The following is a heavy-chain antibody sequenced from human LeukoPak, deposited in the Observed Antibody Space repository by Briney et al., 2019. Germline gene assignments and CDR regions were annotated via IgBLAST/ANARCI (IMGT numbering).Heavy chain of an antibody. CDR2: IIPIFGTA. V-gene: IGHV1-69*05. CDR1: GGTFSSYA. D-gene: IGHD3-10*01. Sequence: ASVKVSCKASGGTFSSYAISWVRQAPGQGLEWTGGIIPIFGTANYAQKFQGRVTITTDESTSTAYMELSSLRSEDTAVYYCARARRITMVRGVIPHAFDIWGQGTMVTVSS. CDR3: ARARRITMVRGVIPHAFDI. J-gene: IGHJ3*02.